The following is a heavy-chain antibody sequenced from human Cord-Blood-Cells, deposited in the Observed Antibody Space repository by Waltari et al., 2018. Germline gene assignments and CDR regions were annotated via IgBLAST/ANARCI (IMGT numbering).Heavy chain of an antibody. D-gene: IGHD6-6*01. J-gene: IGHJ4*02. CDR2: IKQDGSEK. V-gene: IGHV3-7*01. CDR1: GFTFSSYW. CDR3: ARDGIAARRRGFDY. Sequence: EVQLVESGGGLVQPGGSLRLSCSAPGFTFSSYWLSWVRQAPGKGLEWVANIKQDGSEKYYVDSVKGRFTISRDNAKNSLYLQMNSLRAEDTAVYYCARDGIAARRRGFDYWGQGTLVTVSS.